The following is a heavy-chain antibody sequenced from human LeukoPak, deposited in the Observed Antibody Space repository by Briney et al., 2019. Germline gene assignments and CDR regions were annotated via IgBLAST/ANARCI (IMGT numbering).Heavy chain of an antibody. J-gene: IGHJ5*02. CDR1: GGSVSSGSYY. D-gene: IGHD6-13*01. CDR3: ARDPRIAAAGTFWFDP. V-gene: IGHV4-61*01. CDR2: IYYSGST. Sequence: SETLSLTCTVSGGSVSSGSYYWSWIRQPPGQGLEWIGYIYYSGSTNYNPSLKSRVTISVDTSKNQFSLKLSSVTAADTAVYHCARDPRIAAAGTFWFDPWGQGTLVTVSS.